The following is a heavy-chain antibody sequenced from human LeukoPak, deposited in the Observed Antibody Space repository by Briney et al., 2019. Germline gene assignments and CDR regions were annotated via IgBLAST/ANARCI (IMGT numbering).Heavy chain of an antibody. CDR1: GGPFSGYY. D-gene: IGHD3-3*01. V-gene: IGHV4-34*01. Sequence: NPSETLSLTCAVYGGPFSGYYWSWIRQSPGKGLEWIGEINHSGSTNYNPSLKSRVTISVDTSKNQFSLKLSSVTAADTAVYYCARGRASYDFWSGYLFDYWGQGTLVTVSS. J-gene: IGHJ4*02. CDR2: INHSGST. CDR3: ARGRASYDFWSGYLFDY.